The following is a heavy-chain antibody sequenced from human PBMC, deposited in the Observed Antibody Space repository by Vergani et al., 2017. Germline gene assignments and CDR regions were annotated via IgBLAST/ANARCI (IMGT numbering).Heavy chain of an antibody. J-gene: IGHJ6*03. V-gene: IGHV4-59*08. Sequence: QVQLQESGPGLVKPSETLSLTCTVSGRSISSYYWSWIRQPPGKGLEWIGYIYYSGSTNYNPSLKSRVTISVDTSKNQFSLKLTSVTAADTAVYYCARQKDYYMDVWGKGATVTVSS. CDR1: GRSISSYY. CDR3: ARQKDYYMDV. CDR2: IYYSGST.